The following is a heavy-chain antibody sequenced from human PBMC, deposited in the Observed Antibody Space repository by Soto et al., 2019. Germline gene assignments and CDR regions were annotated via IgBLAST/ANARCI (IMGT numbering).Heavy chain of an antibody. CDR2: ISAYNGNT. V-gene: IGHV1-18*01. J-gene: IGHJ4*02. D-gene: IGHD6-13*01. Sequence: QVQLVQSGAEVKKPGASVKVSCKASGYTFTNHGISWVRQAPGQGLEWMGWISAYNGNTNYAQKFQGRVTMTTDTSTSTAYKEQRSLRSDDTAVYYCARGGWSSSWSRRPPQGGWGQGTLVTVSS. CDR3: ARGGWSSSWSRRPPQGG. CDR1: GYTFTNHG.